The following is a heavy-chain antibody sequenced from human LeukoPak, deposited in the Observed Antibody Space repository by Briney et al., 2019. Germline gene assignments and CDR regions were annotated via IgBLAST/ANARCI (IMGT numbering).Heavy chain of an antibody. D-gene: IGHD1-26*01. J-gene: IGHJ3*01. V-gene: IGHV4-59*08. CDR3: ARHQWVAAFDF. Sequence: GSLRLSCAASGFTFSSYSMNWIRQPPGKGPEWIGYAHYTGSTNYNPSLKSRVTISIDTSKNQFSLKLTAVTAADTAVYYCARHQWVAAFDFWGQGTMVTVSS. CDR1: GFTFSSYS. CDR2: AHYTGST.